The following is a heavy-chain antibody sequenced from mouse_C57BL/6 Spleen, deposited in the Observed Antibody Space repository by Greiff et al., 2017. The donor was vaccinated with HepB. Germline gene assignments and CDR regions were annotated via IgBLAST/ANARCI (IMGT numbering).Heavy chain of an antibody. J-gene: IGHJ2*01. Sequence: EVKLEESGGDLVKPGGSLKLSCAASGFTFSSYGMSWVRQTPDKRLEWVATISSGGSYTYYPDSVKGRFTISRDNAKNTLYLQMSSLKSEDTAMYYCARRDLLSYFDYWGQGTTLTVSS. D-gene: IGHD2-1*01. CDR2: ISSGGSYT. V-gene: IGHV5-6*02. CDR1: GFTFSSYG. CDR3: ARRDLLSYFDY.